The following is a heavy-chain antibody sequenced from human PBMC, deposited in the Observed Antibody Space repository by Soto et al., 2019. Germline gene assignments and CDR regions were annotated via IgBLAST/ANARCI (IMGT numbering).Heavy chain of an antibody. CDR2: IYHSGST. CDR1: GGSISSSNW. CDR3: ARVSGSYYYGMDV. V-gene: IGHV4-4*02. D-gene: IGHD3-10*01. J-gene: IGHJ6*02. Sequence: QVQLQESGPGLVKPSGTLSLTCAVSGGSISSSNWWSWVRQPPGKGLEWIGEIYHSGSTNYNPSLYSRVTISVEKSNNQSALTLSSVTAAATAVYYCARVSGSYYYGMDVWGQGTTVTVSS.